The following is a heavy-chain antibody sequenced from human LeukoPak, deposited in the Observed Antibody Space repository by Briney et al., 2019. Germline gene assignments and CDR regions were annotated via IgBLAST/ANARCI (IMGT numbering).Heavy chain of an antibody. D-gene: IGHD1-1*01. CDR1: GFTFSSYS. CDR2: ISSSSSYI. J-gene: IGHJ4*02. CDR3: ARDWNDVQAY. Sequence: GGSLRLSCAASGFTFSSYSMNWVRQAPGKGLEWVSSISSSSSYIYYADSVKGRFTISRDNAKNSLYLQTNSLRAEDTAVYYCARDWNDVQAYWGQGTLVTVSS. V-gene: IGHV3-21*01.